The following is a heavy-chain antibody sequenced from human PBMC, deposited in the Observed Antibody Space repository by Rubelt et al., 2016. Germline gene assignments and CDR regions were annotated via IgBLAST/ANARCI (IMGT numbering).Heavy chain of an antibody. CDR3: ARAPRSTAAADY. V-gene: IGHV1-18*01. CDR1: GYTFSNYG. CDR2: ISAYNGNT. D-gene: IGHD6-13*01. Sequence: QVQLVQSGAEVKKPGASVKVSCKASGYTFSNYGISWVRQAPGQGLQWMGWISAYNGNTKYAQNLQGRVTMTKDTSTSTADMELRSPGADDTAVYYCARAPRSTAAADYWGQGTLVTVSS. J-gene: IGHJ4*02.